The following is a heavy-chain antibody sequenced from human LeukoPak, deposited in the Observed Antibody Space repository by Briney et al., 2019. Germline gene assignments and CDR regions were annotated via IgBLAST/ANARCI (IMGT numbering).Heavy chain of an antibody. J-gene: IGHJ4*02. V-gene: IGHV3-30*04. CDR2: ISYDGSNK. D-gene: IGHD6-19*01. Sequence: PGGSLRLSCAASGFTVSSYAMHWVRQAPGKGLEWVAVISYDGSNKYYADSVKGRFTISRDNSKNTLYLQMNSLRAEDTAVYYCARVELPIAVAGDDYWGQGTLVTVSS. CDR3: ARVELPIAVAGDDY. CDR1: GFTVSSYA.